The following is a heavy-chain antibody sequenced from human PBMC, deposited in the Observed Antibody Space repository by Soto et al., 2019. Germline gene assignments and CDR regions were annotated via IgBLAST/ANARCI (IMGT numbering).Heavy chain of an antibody. CDR2: IWYDGSNK. CDR3: ARDLLDGSGYYGRVDY. D-gene: IGHD3-3*01. J-gene: IGHJ4*02. V-gene: IGHV3-33*01. Sequence: QVQLVESGGGVVQPGRSLRLSCAASGFTFSSYGMHWVRQAPGKGLEWVAVIWYDGSNKYYADSVKGRFTISRDNSKNTLYLQTNSLRAEDTAVYYCARDLLDGSGYYGRVDYWGQGTPVTVSS. CDR1: GFTFSSYG.